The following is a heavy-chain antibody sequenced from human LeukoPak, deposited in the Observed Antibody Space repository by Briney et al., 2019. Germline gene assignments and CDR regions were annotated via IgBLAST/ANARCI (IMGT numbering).Heavy chain of an antibody. J-gene: IGHJ4*02. V-gene: IGHV4-39*01. CDR2: FYYSGST. CDR1: GGSFSSGSYY. D-gene: IGHD1-26*01. Sequence: SETLSLTCTVSGGSFSSGSYYWSWIRQPPGKGLEWIGSFYYSGSTYYNPSLKSRVTISVDTSKNQFSLKLSSVTAADTAVYYCASIVGAQRPHYWGQGTLVTVSS. CDR3: ASIVGAQRPHY.